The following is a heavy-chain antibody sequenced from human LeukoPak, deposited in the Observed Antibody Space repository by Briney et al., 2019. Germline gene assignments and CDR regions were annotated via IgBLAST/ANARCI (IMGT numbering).Heavy chain of an antibody. J-gene: IGHJ4*02. D-gene: IGHD1-14*01. CDR1: GFTFSKYG. V-gene: IGHV3-23*01. CDR2: INGSGDKT. CDR3: AKPAKTDSADY. Sequence: GGSLRLSCAASGFTFSKYGMSWVRQAPGKGLEWVSSINGSGDKTYYADSVKGRFSISRDNSKNTLYLQMNSLRAEDTAVYYCAKPAKTDSADYWGQGTLVTVSS.